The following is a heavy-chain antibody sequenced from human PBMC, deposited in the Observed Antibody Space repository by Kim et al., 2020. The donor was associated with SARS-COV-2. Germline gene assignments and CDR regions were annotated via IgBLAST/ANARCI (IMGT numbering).Heavy chain of an antibody. D-gene: IGHD3-10*01. V-gene: IGHV3-33*05. CDR1: GFTFSGYA. Sequence: GGSLRLSCAASGFTFSGYAMHWVRQAPGKGLEWVAVISYDGSNKYYADSVKGRFTSSRDNSKNTLYLQMNSLRAEDTAVYYCARESQFGELFGAFDIWGQGTMVTVSS. CDR3: ARESQFGELFGAFDI. J-gene: IGHJ3*02. CDR2: ISYDGSNK.